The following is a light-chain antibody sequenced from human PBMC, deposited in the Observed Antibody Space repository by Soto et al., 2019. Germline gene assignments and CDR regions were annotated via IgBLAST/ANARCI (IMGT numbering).Light chain of an antibody. CDR1: SSDVGGYNY. Sequence: QSVLTQPASVSGSPGQSITISCTGTSSDVGGYNYVSWYQQHPGKAPKLMLYDVSNRPSGVSNRFSGSKSGNTASLTISGLQAEDEADYYCTSYTSSISYVFGTGTKATVL. J-gene: IGLJ1*01. CDR2: DVS. CDR3: TSYTSSISYV. V-gene: IGLV2-14*01.